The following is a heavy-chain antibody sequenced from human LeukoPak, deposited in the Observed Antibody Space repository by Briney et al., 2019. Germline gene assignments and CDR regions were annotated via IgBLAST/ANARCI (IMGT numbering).Heavy chain of an antibody. CDR3: ARSRLLLDY. J-gene: IGHJ4*02. D-gene: IGHD2-21*02. V-gene: IGHV1-46*01. CDR2: INPSGGST. CDR1: GYNFITYY. Sequence: ASVKVSCKASGYNFITYYMHWVRQAPGKELEWMGIINPSGGSTSYAQKFQGRATMTGDTSTSTVYMELSSLRSEDTAVYYCARSRLLLDYWGQGTLVTVSS.